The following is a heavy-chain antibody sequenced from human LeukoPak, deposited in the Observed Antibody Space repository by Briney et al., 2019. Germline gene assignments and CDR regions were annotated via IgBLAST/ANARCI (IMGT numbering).Heavy chain of an antibody. V-gene: IGHV7-4-1*02. J-gene: IGHJ4*02. D-gene: IGHD3-22*01. CDR1: GYAFTNYA. CDR2: MNTNTGNP. CDR3: ARVILYYDSSGYYDY. Sequence: GASVKVSCKASGYAFTNYAIIWVRQAPGQGLEWLGWMNTNTGNPTYAQGFTGRFVFSLDTSVSTAYLQISSLKAEDTAVYYCARVILYYDSSGYYDYWGQGTLVTVSS.